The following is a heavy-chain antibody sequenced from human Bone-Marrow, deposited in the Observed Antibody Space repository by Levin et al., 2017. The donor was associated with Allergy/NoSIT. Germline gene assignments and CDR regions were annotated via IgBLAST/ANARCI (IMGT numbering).Heavy chain of an antibody. V-gene: IGHV4-34*01. Sequence: TPSETLSLTCAVYGGSFSGYFWTWIRQPPGKGLEWIGEMSHSGSTNYNPSLRSRVTISLDTSKNQFSLKLNSLSAADTAIYYCATRIGSYYDVWSGYFGGWFDPWGQGTLVTVSS. CDR2: MSHSGST. D-gene: IGHD3-3*01. J-gene: IGHJ5*02. CDR1: GGSFSGYF. CDR3: ATRIGSYYDVWSGYFGGWFDP.